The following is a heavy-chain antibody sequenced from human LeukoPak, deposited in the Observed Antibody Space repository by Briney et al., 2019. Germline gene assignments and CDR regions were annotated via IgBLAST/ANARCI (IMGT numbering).Heavy chain of an antibody. CDR1: GFTFSSYW. CDR3: ARVGPAAYYYYYYGMDV. J-gene: IGHJ6*04. Sequence: GGSLRLSCAASGFTFSSYWMSWVRQAPGKGLEWVANIKQDGSEKYYVDSVKGRFTIYRDNAKNSLYLQMNSLRAEDTAVYYCARVGPAAYYYYYYGMDVWGKGTTVTVSS. D-gene: IGHD2-2*01. V-gene: IGHV3-7*03. CDR2: IKQDGSEK.